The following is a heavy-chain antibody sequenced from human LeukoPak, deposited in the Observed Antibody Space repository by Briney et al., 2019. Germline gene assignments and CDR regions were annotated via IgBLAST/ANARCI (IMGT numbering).Heavy chain of an antibody. J-gene: IGHJ3*02. CDR1: GYSISSGYY. V-gene: IGHV4-38-2*02. Sequence: SETLSLTCTVSGYSISSGYYWGWIRQPPGKGLEWIGSIYYSGSTYYNPSLKSRVTISVDTSKNQFSLKLSSVTAADTAVYYCAREVPMITFGGDHLDAFDIWGQGTMVTVSS. CDR3: AREVPMITFGGDHLDAFDI. D-gene: IGHD3-16*01. CDR2: IYYSGST.